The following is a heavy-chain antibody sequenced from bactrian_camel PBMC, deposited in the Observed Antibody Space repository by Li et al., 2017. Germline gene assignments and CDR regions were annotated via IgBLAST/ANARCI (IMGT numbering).Heavy chain of an antibody. CDR3: AASPFRGRIWIGSEYIY. D-gene: IGHD1*01. CDR2: VNGDESMK. J-gene: IGHJ4*01. V-gene: IGHV3-2*01. CDR1: GFTYNSYF. Sequence: HVQLVESGGGRAQPGGSLTLSCVTSGFTYNSYFVTWIRQAPGKGLEWVSSVNGDESMKYYIDSVKGRFTVARDNAKNTVTLQMNSLKSEDTAQYYCAASPFRGRIWIGSEYIYWGQGTQVTVS.